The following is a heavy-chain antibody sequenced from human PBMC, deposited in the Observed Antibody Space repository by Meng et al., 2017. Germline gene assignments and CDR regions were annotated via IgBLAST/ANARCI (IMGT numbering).Heavy chain of an antibody. J-gene: IGHJ4*02. Sequence: GESLKISCAASGFTFSSYGMHWVRQAPGKGLEWVAVIWYDGSNKYYADSVKGRFTISRDNSKNTLYLQMNSLRAEDTAVYYCAKSMVVRYCTNGVCYSKRPDYFDYWGQGTLVTVSS. CDR2: IWYDGSNK. D-gene: IGHD2-8*01. CDR3: AKSMVVRYCTNGVCYSKRPDYFDY. CDR1: GFTFSSYG. V-gene: IGHV3-33*06.